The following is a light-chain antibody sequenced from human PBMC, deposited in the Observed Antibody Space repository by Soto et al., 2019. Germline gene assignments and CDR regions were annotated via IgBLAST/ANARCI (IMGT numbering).Light chain of an antibody. CDR2: KVS. Sequence: DVVMTQSPLSLPVTLGQPASISCRASRSLIYTDGNTYLNWFHQRPGQSTRRLFSKVSNRDSGVTDRFSGSGSGTDFTLKISRVEAEDVGLYYCMQGTHWPYTFGQGTKLEIK. V-gene: IGKV2-30*01. J-gene: IGKJ2*01. CDR1: RSLIYTDGNTY. CDR3: MQGTHWPYT.